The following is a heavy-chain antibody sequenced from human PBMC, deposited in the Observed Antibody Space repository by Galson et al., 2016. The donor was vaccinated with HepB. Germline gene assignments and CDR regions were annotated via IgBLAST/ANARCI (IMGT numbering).Heavy chain of an antibody. Sequence: ETLSLTCTVSGASISGYYLCWIRQPPGKGLEWIGYIYYSGRTNYNPSLKSRFTISVDTSKNQFSLKLSSVTAADTAVYYCARDDSGGWYGFHYGMDVWGQGTTVTVSS. V-gene: IGHV4-59*01. D-gene: IGHD6-19*01. J-gene: IGHJ6*02. CDR2: IYYSGRT. CDR3: ARDDSGGWYGFHYGMDV. CDR1: GASISGYY.